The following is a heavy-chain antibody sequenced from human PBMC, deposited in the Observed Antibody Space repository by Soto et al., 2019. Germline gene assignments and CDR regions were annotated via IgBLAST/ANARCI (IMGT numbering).Heavy chain of an antibody. CDR3: ARSGGLDRDFNY. CDR2: IIPIFGTA. V-gene: IGHV1-69*13. Sequence: GASVKVSCKASGGTFNSYAISWVRQAPGQGLEWMGGIIPIFGTADYAQKFQGRITITADESTSTAYMQLSSLRSGDTAVYYCARSGGLDRDFNYWGQGSLVTVSS. CDR1: GGTFNSYA. D-gene: IGHD2-15*01. J-gene: IGHJ4*02.